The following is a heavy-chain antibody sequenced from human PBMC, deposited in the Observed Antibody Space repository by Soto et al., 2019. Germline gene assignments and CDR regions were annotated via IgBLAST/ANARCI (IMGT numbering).Heavy chain of an antibody. CDR1: EFTFSSYG. D-gene: IGHD3-3*01. CDR3: AKDRAFWSGTHDAFDI. J-gene: IGHJ3*02. CDR2: ISYDGTNK. Sequence: GGSLRLSCAASEFTFSSYGMHWVRQAPGKGLEWLSVISYDGTNKYYTDSVKVRFTISRDNSKNTLYLQMNSLRGEDTAVYYCAKDRAFWSGTHDAFDIWGRGTMVTVSS. V-gene: IGHV3-30*18.